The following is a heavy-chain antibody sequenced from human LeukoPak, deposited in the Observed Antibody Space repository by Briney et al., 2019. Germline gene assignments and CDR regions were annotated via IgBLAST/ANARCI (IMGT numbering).Heavy chain of an antibody. CDR1: GIRCGRCT. D-gene: IGHD6-19*01. V-gene: IGHV3-23*01. Sequence: GGCPRLSCAESGIRCGRCTVSGVRPVLGEWLERDSAISGSGGSTYYADSVKGRFTISRDNSKNTLYLQMNSLRAEDTAVYYCANQQRAAVADDLDYGGQGTVVTVSS. CDR2: ISGSGGST. J-gene: IGHJ4*02. CDR3: ANQQRAAVADDLDY.